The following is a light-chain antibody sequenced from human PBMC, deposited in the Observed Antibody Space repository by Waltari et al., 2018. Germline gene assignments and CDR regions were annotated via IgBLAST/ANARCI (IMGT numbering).Light chain of an antibody. CDR1: QSVFNY. V-gene: IGKV3-11*01. CDR3: QQGSILPLT. J-gene: IGKJ4*01. CDR2: DTS. Sequence: VLTQSPATLSLSAGERATLSCRASQSVFNYLAWDQQKRGQAPRLLIYDTSKSATGIPARFSGSGSGTDFTLTISNLEADDFALYYCQQGSILPLTFGGGTKVEIK.